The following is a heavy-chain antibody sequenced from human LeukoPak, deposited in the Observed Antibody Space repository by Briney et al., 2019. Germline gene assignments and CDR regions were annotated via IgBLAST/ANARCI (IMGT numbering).Heavy chain of an antibody. CDR2: IYTSGST. V-gene: IGHV4-61*02. Sequence: SETLSLTCTVSGGSISSSTYYWGWIRQPAGKGLEWIGRIYTSGSTNYNPSLKSRVTISVDTSKNQFSLKLSSVTAADTAVYYCAREAWEGGILTGYYKAYYYMDVWGKGTTVTISS. D-gene: IGHD3-9*01. CDR1: GGSISSSTYY. CDR3: AREAWEGGILTGYYKAYYYMDV. J-gene: IGHJ6*03.